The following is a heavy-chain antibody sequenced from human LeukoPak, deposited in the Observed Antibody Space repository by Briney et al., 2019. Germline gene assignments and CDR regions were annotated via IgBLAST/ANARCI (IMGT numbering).Heavy chain of an antibody. CDR3: ASHVPQEHSGSHWFDP. CDR2: IAYTGST. CDR1: GVSVSGGSISSYY. Sequence: TTSETLSLTCSVSGVSVSGGSISSYYWSWMRQPPGKGLEWIGFIAYTGSTNYNPSLKSRVTISVDKSKNQFSLRLSSVTAADTAVYYCASHVPQEHSGSHWFDPWGQGTLVTVSS. V-gene: IGHV4-59*01. J-gene: IGHJ5*02. D-gene: IGHD1-26*01.